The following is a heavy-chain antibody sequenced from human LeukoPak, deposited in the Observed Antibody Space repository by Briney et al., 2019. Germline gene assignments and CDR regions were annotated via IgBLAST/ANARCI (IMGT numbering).Heavy chain of an antibody. CDR2: ISSSSSTI. V-gene: IGHV3-48*02. J-gene: IGHJ6*02. CDR1: GFTFSSYS. CDR3: ARANGMDV. Sequence: GGSLRLSCTASGFTFSSYSMNWVRQAPGKGLEWVSYISSSSSTIYYADSVKGRFTISRDNAKNSLYLQMSSLRDEDTAVCYCARANGMDVWGQGTTVTVSS.